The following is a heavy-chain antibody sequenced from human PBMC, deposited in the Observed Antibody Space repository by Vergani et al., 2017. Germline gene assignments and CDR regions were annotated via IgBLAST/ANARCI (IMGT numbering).Heavy chain of an antibody. CDR2: ISSDGGST. CDR3: TKGSVYYHDSAGHGYDPYTGFDL. V-gene: IGHV3-23*01. J-gene: IGHJ3*01. CDR1: GFTFSTYA. D-gene: IGHD5-12*01. Sequence: EVQLLESGGGLVQPGGSLRLSCAASGFTFSTYAMTWVRQAPGKGLEWVSTISSDGGSTYYADSVKGRFTISRDNAKNSLFLEMNSLRFEDTAVYFCTKGSVYYHDSAGHGYDPYTGFDLWGQGTLVTVSS.